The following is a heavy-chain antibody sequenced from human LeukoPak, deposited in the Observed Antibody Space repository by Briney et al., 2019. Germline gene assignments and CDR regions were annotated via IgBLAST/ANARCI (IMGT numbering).Heavy chain of an antibody. D-gene: IGHD6-13*01. V-gene: IGHV1-2*06. CDR3: ARERKPGRHYSSSWYRIDY. J-gene: IGHJ4*02. CDR1: GYTLTAYY. Sequence: ASVKVSCKASGYTLTAYYIYWVRQAHGQGLEWMGRSNPNNGGTDYAQNFQDRVTMTTDTSTSTAYMELRSLRSDDTAVYYCARERKPGRHYSSSWYRIDYWGQGTLVTVSS. CDR2: SNPNNGGT.